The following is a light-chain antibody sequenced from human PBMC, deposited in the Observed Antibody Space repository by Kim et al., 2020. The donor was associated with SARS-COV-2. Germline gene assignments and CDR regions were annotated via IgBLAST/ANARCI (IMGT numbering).Light chain of an antibody. J-gene: IGKJ1*01. CDR2: GAS. CDR3: QQYGSSPRT. V-gene: IGKV3-20*01. Sequence: PPGERATLSCSASQGGSSSYLAWYQQKPGQAPRLLIYGASSRATVIPDRFSGSGSGTDFTLTISRLEPEDFAVYYCQQYGSSPRTFGQGTKVDIK. CDR1: QGGSSSY.